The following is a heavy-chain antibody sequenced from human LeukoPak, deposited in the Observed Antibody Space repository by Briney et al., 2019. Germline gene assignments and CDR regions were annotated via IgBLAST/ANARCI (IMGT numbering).Heavy chain of an antibody. CDR1: GFTFSTYG. CDR3: ARDSLPDGSGSPRGFDY. J-gene: IGHJ4*02. V-gene: IGHV3-33*01. CDR2: IWYDGSNK. Sequence: GGSLRLSCAASGFTFSTYGMHWVRQAPGKGLEWVAVIWYDGSNKYYADSVKGRFTISRDNSKNTLYLQMNSLRAEDTAVYYCARDSLPDGSGSPRGFDYWGQGTLVTVSS. D-gene: IGHD3-10*01.